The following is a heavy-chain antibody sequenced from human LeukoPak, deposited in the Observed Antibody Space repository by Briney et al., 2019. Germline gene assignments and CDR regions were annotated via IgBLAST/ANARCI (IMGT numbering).Heavy chain of an antibody. D-gene: IGHD4-23*01. CDR2: IYTSGST. CDR3: ARRTPPRGGYIDY. Sequence: SEALSLTCTVSGGSISSYYWSWIRQPPGKGLEWIGYIYTSGSTNYNPSLKSRVTISVDTSKNQFSLKLSSVTAADTAVYYCARRTPPRGGYIDYWGQGTLVTVSS. J-gene: IGHJ4*02. CDR1: GGSISSYY. V-gene: IGHV4-4*09.